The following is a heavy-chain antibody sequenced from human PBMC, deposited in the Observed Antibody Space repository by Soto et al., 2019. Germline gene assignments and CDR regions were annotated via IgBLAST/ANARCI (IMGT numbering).Heavy chain of an antibody. V-gene: IGHV1-18*01. CDR1: GYTFTSYY. Sequence: QVQLVQSGAEVKKPGASVKVSCKASGYTFTSYYISWVRQAPGQGLEWLGWISAYNGNTNYAQKVPGRVTMTPDTSTSTAYMELRSLSSDDTAVYYCARDGPPADCWGQGTLVTVSS. CDR2: ISAYNGNT. D-gene: IGHD2-2*01. J-gene: IGHJ4*02. CDR3: ARDGPPADC.